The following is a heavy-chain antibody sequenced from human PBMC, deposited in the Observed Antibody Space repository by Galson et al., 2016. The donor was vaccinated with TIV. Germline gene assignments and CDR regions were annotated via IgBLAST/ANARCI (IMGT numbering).Heavy chain of an antibody. CDR3: ARPGNYDGDRRGAFDL. V-gene: IGHV3-48*04. CDR1: GFTFSSWH. D-gene: IGHD4-23*01. CDR2: ITSTIATT. Sequence: SLRLSCAASGFTFSSWHMDWVRQAPGEGLEWISFITSTIATTYYADSVKGRVTVSRDNAKNSLYLQMNSLRADDTAVYYCARPGNYDGDRRGAFDLWGQGTMVTVSP. J-gene: IGHJ3*01.